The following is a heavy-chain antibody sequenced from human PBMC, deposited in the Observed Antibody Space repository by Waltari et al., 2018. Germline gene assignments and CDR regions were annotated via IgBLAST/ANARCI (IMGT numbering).Heavy chain of an antibody. CDR3: ARDSIHSDAFDI. CDR2: IYYSGST. V-gene: IGHV4-59*01. CDR1: GGSISSYY. Sequence: QVQLQESGPGLVKPSETLSLTCTVSGGSISSYYWSWIRQPPGKGLEWIGYIYYSGSTNYTPSLKSRVTISVDTSKNQFSLKLSSVTAADTAVYYCARDSIHSDAFDIWGQGTMVTVSS. J-gene: IGHJ3*02.